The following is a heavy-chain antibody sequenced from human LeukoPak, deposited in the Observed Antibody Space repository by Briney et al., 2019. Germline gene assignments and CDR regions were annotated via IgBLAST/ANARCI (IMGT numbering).Heavy chain of an antibody. D-gene: IGHD3-10*01. J-gene: IGHJ4*02. CDR2: INHSGST. CDR1: GDSFSGYY. CDR3: ARGRRSMVRGVGSFDY. V-gene: IGHV4-34*01. Sequence: ASETLSLTCAVYGDSFSGYYWSWIRQPPGKGLEWVGEINHSGSTNYNPSLKSRVTISVDTSKNQFSLKLSSVTAADTAVYYCARGRRSMVRGVGSFDYWGQGTLVTVSS.